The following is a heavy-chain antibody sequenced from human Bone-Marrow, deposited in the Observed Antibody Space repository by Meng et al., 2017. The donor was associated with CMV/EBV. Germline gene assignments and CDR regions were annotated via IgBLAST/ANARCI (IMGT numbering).Heavy chain of an antibody. Sequence: ASVKVSCKAPGFTFSDNYMHWVRQAPGQGLEWMGWINPNSGGTKYAQKFQARVTVTRDTSISTAHMEMSRLRPDDTAVYYCARPLAYCSSTSCNNWFDPWGQGTLVTVSS. D-gene: IGHD2-2*01. CDR2: INPNSGGT. CDR1: GFTFSDNY. V-gene: IGHV1-2*02. CDR3: ARPLAYCSSTSCNNWFDP. J-gene: IGHJ5*02.